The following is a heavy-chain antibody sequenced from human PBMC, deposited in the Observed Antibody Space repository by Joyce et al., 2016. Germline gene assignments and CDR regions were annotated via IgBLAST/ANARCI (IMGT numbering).Heavy chain of an antibody. CDR1: GGTRSGYA. D-gene: IGHD1-14*01. J-gene: IGHJ4*02. Sequence: QMQLVQSGAEVKKLWSSVKVSCKALGGTRSGYAVSGVRQAPGQGLEWMGGITPIFATAKYAQKFQARVTITANKSTNTADMELSSLRYEDTAIYYWARLRQTGNINDYWGQGTLVTVSS. CDR3: ARLRQTGNINDY. V-gene: IGHV1-69*06. CDR2: ITPIFATA.